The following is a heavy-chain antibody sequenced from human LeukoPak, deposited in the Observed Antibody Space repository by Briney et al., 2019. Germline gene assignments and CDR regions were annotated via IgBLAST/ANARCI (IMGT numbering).Heavy chain of an antibody. V-gene: IGHV3-23*01. J-gene: IGHJ4*02. CDR1: GFTFSSYA. D-gene: IGHD1-26*01. Sequence: GGSLRLSCAASGFTFSSYAMSWVRQAPGKGLEWVSAISGSGGSTYYADSVKGRFTISRDNSKNTLYPQMNSLRAEDTAVYYCAKDEGLVGATTFDYWGQGTLVTVSS. CDR3: AKDEGLVGATTFDY. CDR2: ISGSGGST.